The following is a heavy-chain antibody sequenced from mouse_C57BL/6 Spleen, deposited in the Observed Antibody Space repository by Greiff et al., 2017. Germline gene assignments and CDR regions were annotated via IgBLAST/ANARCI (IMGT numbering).Heavy chain of an antibody. CDR2: INYDGSST. Sequence: EVKLMESEGGLVQPGSSMKLSCTASGFTFSDYYMAWVRQVPEKGLEWVAHINYDGSSTYYLDSLKSRFIISRDNAKNILYLQMSSLKSEDTATYYCARGGGSAFDYWGQGTTLTVSS. CDR1: GFTFSDYY. J-gene: IGHJ2*01. CDR3: ARGGGSAFDY. V-gene: IGHV5-16*01. D-gene: IGHD1-1*01.